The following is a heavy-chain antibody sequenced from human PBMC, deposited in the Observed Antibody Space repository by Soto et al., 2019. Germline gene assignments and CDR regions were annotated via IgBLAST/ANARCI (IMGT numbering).Heavy chain of an antibody. V-gene: IGHV1-18*01. CDR3: AREPNSFDY. Sequence: QVQLVQSGAEVKKPGASVKVSCKASGYTFTSYGISWVRQAPGQGLEWMGWISAYNGNTKYAQKLQGRVTMTTDTSASPAYMELRSLSSDDTALYYCAREPNSFDYWGQGTLVTVSS. CDR2: ISAYNGNT. CDR1: GYTFTSYG. J-gene: IGHJ4*02.